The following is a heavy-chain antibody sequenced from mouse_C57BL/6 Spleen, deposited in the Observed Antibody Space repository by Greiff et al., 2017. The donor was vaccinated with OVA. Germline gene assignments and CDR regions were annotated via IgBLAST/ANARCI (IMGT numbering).Heavy chain of an antibody. CDR1: GYTFTSYW. J-gene: IGHJ2*01. D-gene: IGHD1-1*01. CDR3: ARSEGYYGSSACFDD. V-gene: IGHV1-52*01. Sequence: VQLQQPGAELVRPGSSVKLSCKASGYTFTSYWMHWVKQRPIQGLEWIGNIDPSDSETHYNQKFKDKAPLTVDKSSSTAYMQLSRLTSEDSAGYYCARSEGYYGSSACFDDWGQGTTLTVSS. CDR2: IDPSDSET.